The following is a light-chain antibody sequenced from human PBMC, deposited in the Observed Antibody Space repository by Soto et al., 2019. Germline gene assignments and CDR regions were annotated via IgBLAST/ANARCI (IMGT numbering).Light chain of an antibody. V-gene: IGLV2-14*03. CDR3: SSYTSSSSYV. CDR2: DVI. Sequence: QSVLSHPASVSDSPGQSITIACIGTSXDIGAFNHVSWHQQHPGKAPKIIIYDVINRPSGVSNRFSGSKTGNTASLIISGLQAEDEADYYCSSYTSSSSYVFASGTKVTV. J-gene: IGLJ1*01. CDR1: SXDIGAFNH.